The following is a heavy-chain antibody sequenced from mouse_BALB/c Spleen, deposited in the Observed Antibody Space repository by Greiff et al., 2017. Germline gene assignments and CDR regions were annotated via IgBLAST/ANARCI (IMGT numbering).Heavy chain of an antibody. Sequence: EVKLMESGGGLVKPGGSLKLSCAASGFTFSSYAMSWVRQTPEKRLEWVASISSGGSTYYPDSVKGRFTISRDNARNILYLQMSSLRSEDTAMYYCAREEDYGSSYWFAYWGQGTLVTVSA. D-gene: IGHD1-1*01. CDR1: GFTFSSYA. J-gene: IGHJ3*01. CDR2: ISSGGST. V-gene: IGHV5-6-5*01. CDR3: AREEDYGSSYWFAY.